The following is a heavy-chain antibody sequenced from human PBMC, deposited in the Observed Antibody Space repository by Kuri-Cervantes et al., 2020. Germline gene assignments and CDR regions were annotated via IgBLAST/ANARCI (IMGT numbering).Heavy chain of an antibody. J-gene: IGHJ4*02. Sequence: SETLSLTCAVYGGSFSGYYWSWIRQPPGKGLEWIGEINHSGRTNYNPSLKSRVTISVDTSKNQFSLKLSSVTAADTAVYYCASFAGGRAYFDYWGQGTLVTVSS. D-gene: IGHD1-26*01. CDR1: GGSFSGYY. CDR3: ASFAGGRAYFDY. CDR2: INHSGRT. V-gene: IGHV4-34*01.